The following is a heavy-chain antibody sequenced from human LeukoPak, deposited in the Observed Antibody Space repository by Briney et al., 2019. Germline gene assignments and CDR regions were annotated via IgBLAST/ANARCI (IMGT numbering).Heavy chain of an antibody. J-gene: IGHJ3*02. CDR2: IYPGDSDT. D-gene: IGHD1-14*01. CDR1: GYTFTNYW. CDR3: ARRLPTSEAFDI. V-gene: IGHV5-51*01. Sequence: GESLKISCKGYGYTFTNYWIDWVRQMPGKGLEWMGIIYPGDSDTRYSPSFQGQVTISADKSISTAYLQWSSLKASDAAMYYCARRLPTSEAFDIWGQGTIVTVSS.